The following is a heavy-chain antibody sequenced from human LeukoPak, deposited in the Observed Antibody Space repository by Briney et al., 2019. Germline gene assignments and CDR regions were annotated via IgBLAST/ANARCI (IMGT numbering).Heavy chain of an antibody. V-gene: IGHV3-48*01. CDR3: ARDHYCDISGYSRSLDY. Sequence: GGSLRLSCAHSGLTSSDYTMNWVRQAPGKGLEWVPYINSSSGGIYYADSVKGRFTISRDNAKNSLYLQMNSLRVEDTAVYYCARDHYCDISGYSRSLDYWGQGTLVTVSS. CDR2: INSSSGGI. D-gene: IGHD3-22*01. J-gene: IGHJ4*02. CDR1: GLTSSDYT.